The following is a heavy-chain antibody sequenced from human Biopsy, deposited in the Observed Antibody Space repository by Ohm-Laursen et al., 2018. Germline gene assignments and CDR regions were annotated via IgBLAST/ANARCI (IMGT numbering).Heavy chain of an antibody. CDR2: ISWNSDFI. Sequence: SLRLSCAASGLTFDDYAMHWVRQAPGKGLEWVSGISWNSDFIGYADSVKGRFTISRDNAKRSLYLQMNSLRVEDTAFYYRVKAAYGSGTYHPLDYWGQGTLVTVSS. V-gene: IGHV3-9*01. CDR3: VKAAYGSGTYHPLDY. J-gene: IGHJ4*02. D-gene: IGHD3-10*01. CDR1: GLTFDDYA.